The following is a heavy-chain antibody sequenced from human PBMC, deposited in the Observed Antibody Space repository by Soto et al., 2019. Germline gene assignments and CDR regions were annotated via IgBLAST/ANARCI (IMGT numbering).Heavy chain of an antibody. D-gene: IGHD1-26*01. J-gene: IGHJ3*02. CDR1: GYTFNRYG. CDR3: ARAGSIDDAFDS. V-gene: IGHV1-18*01. Sequence: ASVKVSCKASGYTFNRYGISWVRQAPGQGLEWMGWIATYNDKTNHTQKFQGRVTMTKDTSTGTVYMELRSLRSDDTAVYYCARAGSIDDAFDSWGQGTMVTV. CDR2: IATYNDKT.